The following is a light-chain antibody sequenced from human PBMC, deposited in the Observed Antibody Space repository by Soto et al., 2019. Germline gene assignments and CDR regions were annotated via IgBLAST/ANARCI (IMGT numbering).Light chain of an antibody. V-gene: IGKV3-15*01. J-gene: IGKJ1*01. Sequence: EIVMTQSPATLSVSPGERATLSCRARQSVSSNLAWYQQKPGQAPRLLIYGASTSATGIQARFSGSGYGTEFTLTIRSRQSEDFAVYYCQHYSNWPRTFGQGNKVEIK. CDR1: QSVSSN. CDR2: GAS. CDR3: QHYSNWPRT.